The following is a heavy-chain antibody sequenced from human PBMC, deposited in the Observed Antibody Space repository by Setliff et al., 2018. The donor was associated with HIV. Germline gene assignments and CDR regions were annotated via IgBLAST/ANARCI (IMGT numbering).Heavy chain of an antibody. CDR2: INPKSGDT. Sequence: GASVKVSCKASGYMFTDYYIHWVRQAPGQGLEWMGWINPKSGDTKYGQSFQGRVTMTRETSISTAYMDLSRLRSDDTAVYYCATGGLSRWLVRGDAFDYWGQGTLVTVS. V-gene: IGHV1-2*02. CDR1: GYMFTDYY. J-gene: IGHJ4*02. D-gene: IGHD6-19*01. CDR3: ATGGLSRWLVRGDAFDY.